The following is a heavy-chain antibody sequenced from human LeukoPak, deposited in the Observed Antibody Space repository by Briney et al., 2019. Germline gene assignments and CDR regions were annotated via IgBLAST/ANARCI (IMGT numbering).Heavy chain of an antibody. CDR2: IYPGDSDT. CDR3: ARLTYYYGSGSSNWFDP. Sequence: GESLKISCKGSGYSFTSYWIGWVRQMPGKGLEWMGIIYPGDSDTRYSPSFQGQVTISADKSISTAYLQWSSLKASDTAMYYCARLTYYYGSGSSNWFDPWGQGTLVIVSS. V-gene: IGHV5-51*03. J-gene: IGHJ5*02. D-gene: IGHD3-10*01. CDR1: GYSFTSYW.